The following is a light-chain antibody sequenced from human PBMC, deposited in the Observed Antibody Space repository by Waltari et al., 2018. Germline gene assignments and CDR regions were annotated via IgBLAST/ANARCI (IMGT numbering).Light chain of an antibody. V-gene: IGKV3-20*01. Sequence: EIVLPHSPGTLSLSPGERATLSCRASQSVGRSIAWYQQKPGPAPRLLIFAASSRATGIPDRFSGSGSETDFSLSISRLEPEDLAVYYCQHYVRLPATFGQGTKVEIK. CDR3: QHYVRLPAT. CDR2: AAS. J-gene: IGKJ1*01. CDR1: QSVGRS.